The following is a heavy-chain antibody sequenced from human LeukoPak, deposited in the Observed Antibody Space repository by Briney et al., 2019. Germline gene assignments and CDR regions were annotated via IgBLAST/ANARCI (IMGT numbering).Heavy chain of an antibody. CDR2: INPNPSGGST. D-gene: IGHD1-26*01. V-gene: IGHV1-46*01. CDR3: ARSATGSGSYYGLDY. Sequence: GASVKDSCKASGYTLTSYYMHWVRQAPGQGLEWVAIINPNPSGGSTSYAQKFQGRVTMTRDMSTSTVYMEVSSLRSEDTAVYYCARSATGSGSYYGLDYWGQGTLVTVSS. J-gene: IGHJ4*02. CDR1: GYTLTSYY.